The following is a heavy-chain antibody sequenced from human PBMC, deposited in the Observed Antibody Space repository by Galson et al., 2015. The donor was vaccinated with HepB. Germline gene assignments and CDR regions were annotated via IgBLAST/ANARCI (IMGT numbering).Heavy chain of an antibody. V-gene: IGHV3-7*03. CDR2: INPDGNEK. Sequence: SLRLSCAASEFTFRSYWMTWVRQAPGKGLEWVANINPDGNEKYYVASLKGRFTISRDNAKNSLSLQMDSLRAEDTAVYYCARRISLVRGIITKPDYYYGRDVWGQGTTVTVAS. J-gene: IGHJ6*02. CDR1: EFTFRSYW. D-gene: IGHD3-10*01. CDR3: ARRISLVRGIITKPDYYYGRDV.